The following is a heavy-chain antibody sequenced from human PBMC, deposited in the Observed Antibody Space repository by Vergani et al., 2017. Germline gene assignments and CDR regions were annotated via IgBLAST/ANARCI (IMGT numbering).Heavy chain of an antibody. J-gene: IGHJ4*02. D-gene: IGHD3-22*01. CDR1: GFTFSHYS. V-gene: IGHV3-21*04. CDR2: ISGNNDDV. Sequence: EVQMVESGGGLVKPGGSLRLPCVASGFTFSHYSMNWVRQAPGKGLEWVSSISGNNDDVYYADSVKGRFTISRDNAKNSLYLQMNSLRAEDTALYYCASQYYYDSSGKRGYWGQGTLVTVSS. CDR3: ASQYYYDSSGKRGY.